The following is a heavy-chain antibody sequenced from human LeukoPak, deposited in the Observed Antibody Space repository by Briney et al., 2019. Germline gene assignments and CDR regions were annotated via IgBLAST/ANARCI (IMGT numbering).Heavy chain of an antibody. J-gene: IGHJ4*02. CDR2: IKPDGTTK. V-gene: IGHV3-7*03. D-gene: IGHD6-13*01. Sequence: PGGSLRLSCAASGFPFSSYSMTWVRQAPGKGPEWVANIKPDGTTKFYVDSVKGRFTISRDNALNSLYLQMNSLRAEDTAIYYCARSIPYGTTWYGRSDYWGQGTLVTVSS. CDR3: ARSIPYGTTWYGRSDY. CDR1: GFPFSSYS.